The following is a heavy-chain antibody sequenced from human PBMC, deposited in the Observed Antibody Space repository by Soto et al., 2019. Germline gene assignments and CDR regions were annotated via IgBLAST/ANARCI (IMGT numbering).Heavy chain of an antibody. Sequence: SQTLSLTCAISGDSVSSNSAAWNWIRQSPSRGLEWLGRTYYRSKWYNDYAVSVKSRITINPDTSKNQFSLQLNSVTPEDTAVYYCARARAAHEPWMAYYYYYGMDVWGQGTTVTVSS. CDR3: ARARAAHEPWMAYYYYYGMDV. CDR1: GDSVSSNSAA. D-gene: IGHD5-12*01. V-gene: IGHV6-1*01. J-gene: IGHJ6*02. CDR2: TYYRSKWYN.